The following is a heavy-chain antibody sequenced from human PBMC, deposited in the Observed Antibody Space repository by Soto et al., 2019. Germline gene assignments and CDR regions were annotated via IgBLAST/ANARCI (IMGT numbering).Heavy chain of an antibody. D-gene: IGHD3-22*01. CDR2: ILRSGATT. V-gene: IGHV3-23*01. CDR1: GFTFDSYA. Sequence: EVQLLESGGGLVQPGGSLRLSCVASGFTFDSYAMAWVRQAPGKGLEWVATILRSGATTYYADSVKGRFTVSRDNAKNTMCLQMNSLRAYDTAVYFGAKDYYHSRGTYYEINLFDTWGQGTLVTVSS. J-gene: IGHJ5*02. CDR3: AKDYYHSRGTYYEINLFDT.